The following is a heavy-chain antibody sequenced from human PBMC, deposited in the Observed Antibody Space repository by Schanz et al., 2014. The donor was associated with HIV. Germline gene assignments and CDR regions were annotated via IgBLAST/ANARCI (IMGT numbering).Heavy chain of an antibody. J-gene: IGHJ4*02. D-gene: IGHD6-13*01. CDR3: AKEEQQLGGVGGYHFDY. V-gene: IGHV3-7*01. Sequence: EVQLVESGGGLVQPGGSLRLSCAASGFNLINHWMSWVRQAPGKGLEWVANIKYDGTEKYYADSVKGRFTISRDISKNTLYLQMNSLRAEDTAVYYCAKEEQQLGGVGGYHFDYWGQGTLVTVSS. CDR2: IKYDGTEK. CDR1: GFNLINHW.